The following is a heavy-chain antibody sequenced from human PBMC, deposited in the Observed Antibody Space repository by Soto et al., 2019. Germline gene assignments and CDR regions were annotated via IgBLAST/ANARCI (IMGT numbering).Heavy chain of an antibody. Sequence: GGSLRLSCAASGFTFINYWMSWVRQAPGKGLEWVANIKQDGGEKYYADSVKGRFTISRDNSKNTLYLQMNSLRAEDTAVYYCAKDISVTGTNYGMDVWGQGTTVTVSS. CDR1: GFTFINYW. CDR2: IKQDGGEK. J-gene: IGHJ6*02. D-gene: IGHD1-7*01. CDR3: AKDISVTGTNYGMDV. V-gene: IGHV3-7*01.